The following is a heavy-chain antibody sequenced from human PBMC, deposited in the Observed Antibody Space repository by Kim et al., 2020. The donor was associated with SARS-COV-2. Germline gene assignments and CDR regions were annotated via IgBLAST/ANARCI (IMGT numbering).Heavy chain of an antibody. Sequence: GGSLRLSCAASGFTFSSYGMHWVRQAPGKGLEWVAVISYDGSNKYYADSVKGRFTISRDNSKNTLYLQMNSLRAEDTAVYYCAKGAGDYDLPLYYYYYYYTHVWGKGTTVTASS. V-gene: IGHV3-30*18. D-gene: IGHD5-12*01. CDR3: AKGAGDYDLPLYYYYYYYTHV. CDR1: GFTFSSYG. J-gene: IGHJ6*03. CDR2: ISYDGSNK.